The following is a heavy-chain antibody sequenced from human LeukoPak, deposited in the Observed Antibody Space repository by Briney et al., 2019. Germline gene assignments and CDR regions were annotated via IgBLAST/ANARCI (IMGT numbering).Heavy chain of an antibody. V-gene: IGHV3-23*01. Sequence: GGSLRLSCAASGFTFSSYAMSWVRQAPGKGLEWVSAISGSGGSTYYADSVKGRFTISIDNSKNTLYLQMNSLRAEDTAVYYCAGGAYCSSTSCYQLLDYWGQGTLVTVSS. CDR2: ISGSGGST. J-gene: IGHJ4*02. CDR1: GFTFSSYA. CDR3: AGGAYCSSTSCYQLLDY. D-gene: IGHD2-2*01.